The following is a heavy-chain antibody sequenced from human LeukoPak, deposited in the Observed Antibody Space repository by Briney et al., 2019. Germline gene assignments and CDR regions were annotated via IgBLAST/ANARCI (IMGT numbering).Heavy chain of an antibody. Sequence: GASVKVSCKASGYTFTAYYIHWVRQAPGQGLEWMGRINPNSGDTNYAERFQGRVTMTRDTSISTAYMELSSLRSEDTAVYYCATVLGATHFDYWGQGTLVTVSS. J-gene: IGHJ4*02. CDR3: ATVLGATHFDY. CDR2: INPNSGDT. V-gene: IGHV1-2*06. D-gene: IGHD1-26*01. CDR1: GYTFTAYY.